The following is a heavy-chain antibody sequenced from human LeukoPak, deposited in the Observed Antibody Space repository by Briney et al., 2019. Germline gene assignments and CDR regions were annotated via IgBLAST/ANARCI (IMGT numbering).Heavy chain of an antibody. Sequence: GGSLRLSCAASGFTFSSYWMNWARQAPGKGLEWVANIKEDGTETYSVDSVKGRFTISRDNAKNSLYLQMNSLRVEDTAVYYCAKEGRSLQTYWGQGTLVTVSS. D-gene: IGHD5-24*01. V-gene: IGHV3-7*03. CDR1: GFTFSSYW. J-gene: IGHJ4*02. CDR3: AKEGRSLQTY. CDR2: IKEDGTET.